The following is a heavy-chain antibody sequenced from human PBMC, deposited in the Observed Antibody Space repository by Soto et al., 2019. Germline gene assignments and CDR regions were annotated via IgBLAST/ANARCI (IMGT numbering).Heavy chain of an antibody. CDR3: AAPPRY. CDR2: IFYSGST. V-gene: IGHV4-59*13. Sequence: SETLSLTCRVYGGSTSRYYLSWIRLRPGKGLEWIGYIFYSGSTDYSPSLKSRVTMSIDTSQNQVSLKLTSVTTADSGVYYRAAPPRYWSQGSLVTVSS. J-gene: IGHJ4*02. CDR1: GGSTSRYY.